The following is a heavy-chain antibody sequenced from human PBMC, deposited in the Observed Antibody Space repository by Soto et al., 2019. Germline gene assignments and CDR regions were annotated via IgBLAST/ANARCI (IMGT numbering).Heavy chain of an antibody. CDR1: GGSISSYY. Sequence: ETLSLSCTVPGGSISSYYWSWIRQPPGKGLEWIGYIYYSGSTNYNPSLKSRVTISVDTSKNQFSLKLSSVTAADTAVYYCASSEGAGYPYYYYGMDVWGQGTKVTVSS. D-gene: IGHD3-9*01. CDR2: IYYSGST. V-gene: IGHV4-59*01. J-gene: IGHJ6*02. CDR3: ASSEGAGYPYYYYGMDV.